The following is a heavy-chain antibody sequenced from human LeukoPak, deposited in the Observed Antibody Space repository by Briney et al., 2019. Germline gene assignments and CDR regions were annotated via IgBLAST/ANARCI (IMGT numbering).Heavy chain of an antibody. CDR3: VRDGNYYDMYGYETIDFDY. Sequence: GGSLTLSCEASGLTFSSYSMNWVRQPPGEGLEGVANRKQDGSEKYYVDSVNGRFTISRDNAKNSLHLQMNSLRAEDTALYYCVRDGNYYDMYGYETIDFDYWGQGTLVTVSS. CDR2: RKQDGSEK. CDR1: GLTFSSYS. J-gene: IGHJ4*02. V-gene: IGHV3-7*01. D-gene: IGHD3-22*01.